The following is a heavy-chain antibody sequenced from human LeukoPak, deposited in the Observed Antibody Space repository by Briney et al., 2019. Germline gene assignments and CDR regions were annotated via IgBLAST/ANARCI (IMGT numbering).Heavy chain of an antibody. J-gene: IGHJ4*02. CDR1: GGTFSSYA. D-gene: IGHD3-10*01. CDR2: ILPLFDTA. CDR3: ARLIPDGPDAMGRLDC. Sequence: SVKVSCKASGGTFSSYAISWVRQAPGQGLEWMGRILPLFDTANFAQKFQDRVTITADKSTNTAYMELNSLRSEDTAVYYCARLIPDGPDAMGRLDCWGQGTLVTVSS. V-gene: IGHV1-69*06.